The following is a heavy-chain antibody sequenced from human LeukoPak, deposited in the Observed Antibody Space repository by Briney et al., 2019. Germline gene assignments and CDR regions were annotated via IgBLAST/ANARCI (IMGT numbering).Heavy chain of an antibody. CDR1: GFTFSSYG. CDR2: IWYDGSNK. D-gene: IGHD7-27*01. CDR3: AKRKSPPPLGYYYYGMDV. Sequence: PGRSLRLSCAASGFTFSSYGMHWVRQAPGKGLEWVAVIWYDGSNKYYADSVKGRFTISRDNSKNTLYLQMNSLRAEDTAVYYCAKRKSPPPLGYYYYGMDVWGQGTTVTVSS. J-gene: IGHJ6*02. V-gene: IGHV3-33*06.